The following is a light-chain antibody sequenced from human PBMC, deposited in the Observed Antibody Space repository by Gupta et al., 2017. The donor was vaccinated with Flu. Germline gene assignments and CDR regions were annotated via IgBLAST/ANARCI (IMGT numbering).Light chain of an antibody. J-gene: IGKJ2*03. V-gene: IGKV3-15*01. CDR2: GAS. CDR1: RSVSSE. CDR3: QQYHVGPPMDS. Sequence: EVVMTQSPASLSVSPGERAILSCRASRSVSSELAWYQQKPGQPPRLLIYGASTRATGIPARFSGSGAGTEFTLTISSLQSEDFAVYSCQQYHVGPPMDSFGQGTKLEIK.